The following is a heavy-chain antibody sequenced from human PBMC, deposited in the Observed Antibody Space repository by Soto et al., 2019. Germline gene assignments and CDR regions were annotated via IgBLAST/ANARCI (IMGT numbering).Heavy chain of an antibody. V-gene: IGHV3-30-3*02. CDR3: AKELQRSFDY. CDR1: GFIFSSYA. J-gene: IGHJ4*02. CDR2: ISYDGGNK. D-gene: IGHD2-21*02. Sequence: QVQLTESGGGVVQPGRSLRLSCAASGFIFSSYAMHWVRQAPGKGLEWVAVISYDGGNKYYADSVKGRFTISRDNSKSTLYLQMNSLRAVDTAVYYCAKELQRSFDYWGQGTLVTVSS.